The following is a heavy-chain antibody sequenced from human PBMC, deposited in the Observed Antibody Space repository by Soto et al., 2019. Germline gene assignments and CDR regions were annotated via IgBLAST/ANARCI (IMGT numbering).Heavy chain of an antibody. Sequence: EVQLLESGGDLVQPGGSLRLSCAASGFSFSSYSFTWVRQAPGKGLEWVAGISIGGDKTWHADSVKGWFTISRDNSKNTVYLQMKSLRVDDTAVYYCAKWDGYGDHWGQGTLVTVSS. CDR2: ISIGGDKT. CDR3: AKWDGYGDH. CDR1: GFSFSSYS. J-gene: IGHJ5*02. D-gene: IGHD5-18*01. V-gene: IGHV3-23*01.